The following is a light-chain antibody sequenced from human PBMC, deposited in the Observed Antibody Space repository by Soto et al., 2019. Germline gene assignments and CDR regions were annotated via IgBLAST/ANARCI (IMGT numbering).Light chain of an antibody. V-gene: IGLV1-51*01. CDR3: GTWDSGLSAVV. CDR2: DNT. J-gene: IGLJ2*01. Sequence: QSVLTQPPSVSAAPGQKVTISCSGSSSNIGKNDVSWYRRLPGTAPKLLIYDNTHRPSGIPDRFSGSKSGTSATLGITGLQTGDEADYYCGTWDSGLSAVVFGGGTKLTVL. CDR1: SSNIGKND.